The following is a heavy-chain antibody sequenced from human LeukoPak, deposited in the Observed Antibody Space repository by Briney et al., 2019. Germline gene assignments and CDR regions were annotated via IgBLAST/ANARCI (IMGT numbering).Heavy chain of an antibody. Sequence: SETLSLTCSVSGGSISSGDFYWGWIRQPPGKGLEWIGNIRYTGITFYKSSLKSRLTMSVDTSKNQFSLKLSSVTAADTAVYYCARHRTYDSTDPWGQGILVTVSS. V-gene: IGHV4-39*01. D-gene: IGHD3-22*01. J-gene: IGHJ5*02. CDR1: GGSISSGDFY. CDR3: ARHRTYDSTDP. CDR2: IRYTGIT.